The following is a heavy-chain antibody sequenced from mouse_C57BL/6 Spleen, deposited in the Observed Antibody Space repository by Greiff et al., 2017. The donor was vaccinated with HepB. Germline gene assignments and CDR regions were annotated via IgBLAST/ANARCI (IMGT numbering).Heavy chain of an antibody. CDR3: ARDAAEGDAWFAY. J-gene: IGHJ3*01. V-gene: IGHV7-1*01. Sequence: EVHLVESGGGLVQSGRSLRLSCATSGFTFSDFYMEWVRQAPGKGLEWIAASRNKANDYTTEYSASVKGRFIVSRDTSQSILYLQMNALRAEDTAIYYCARDAAEGDAWFAYWGQGTLVTVSA. CDR2: SRNKANDYTT. D-gene: IGHD3-3*01. CDR1: GFTFSDFY.